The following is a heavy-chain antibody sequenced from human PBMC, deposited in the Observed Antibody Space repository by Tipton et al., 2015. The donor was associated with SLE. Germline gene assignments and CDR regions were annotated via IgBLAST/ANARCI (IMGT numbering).Heavy chain of an antibody. CDR3: ARVLLVDLGNDAFDI. J-gene: IGHJ3*02. CDR2: ISNGGGT. CDR1: GGSVSSNY. V-gene: IGHV4-59*02. D-gene: IGHD2-15*01. Sequence: TLSLTCTVSGGSVSSNYWSWIRQPPGKGLEWIGYISNGGGTNYNPSLKSRVTISEDTAKNQFSLKLSSVTAADTALYYCARVLLVDLGNDAFDIWGQGTMVTVSS.